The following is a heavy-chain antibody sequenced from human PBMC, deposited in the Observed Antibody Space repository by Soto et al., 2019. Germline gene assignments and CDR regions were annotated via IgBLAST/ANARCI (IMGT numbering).Heavy chain of an antibody. CDR2: IYWDGDR. Sequence: QITLKESGPTLVKPTQTLTLTCTFSGFSLSTGGMGVGWIRQPPGKALEWLALIYWDGDRRSSPSLMTRLTIAKDTSKSQVVLTPTNMDPVDTATYYCVHSRCGGDCLQSYSSHYYYGMDIWGQGTTVTVSS. J-gene: IGHJ6*02. CDR1: GFSLSTGGMG. CDR3: VHSRCGGDCLQSYSSHYYYGMDI. D-gene: IGHD2-21*02. V-gene: IGHV2-5*02.